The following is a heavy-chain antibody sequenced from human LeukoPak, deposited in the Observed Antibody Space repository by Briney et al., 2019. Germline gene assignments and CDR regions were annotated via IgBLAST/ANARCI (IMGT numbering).Heavy chain of an antibody. Sequence: GGSLRLSCAASGFTFSSYSMNWVRQAPGKGLEWVSYISSSSTIYYADSVKGRFTISRDNAKNSLYLQMNSLRAEDTAVYYCARDRADFWSGYPNDAFDIWGQGTMVTVSS. CDR3: ARDRADFWSGYPNDAFDI. D-gene: IGHD3-3*01. CDR2: ISSSSTI. V-gene: IGHV3-48*04. CDR1: GFTFSSYS. J-gene: IGHJ3*02.